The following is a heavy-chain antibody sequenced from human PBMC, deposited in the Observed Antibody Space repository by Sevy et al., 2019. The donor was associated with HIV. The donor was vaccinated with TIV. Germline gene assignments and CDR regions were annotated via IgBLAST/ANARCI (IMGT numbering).Heavy chain of an antibody. Sequence: GGSLRLSCAASGFTFSSYSMNWVRQAPGKGLEWVSSISSSSSYIYCADSVKGRFTISRDNAKNSLYLQMNSLRAEDTAVYYCARRADYYDSSGYYYYFDYWGQGTLVTVSS. CDR3: ARRADYYDSSGYYYYFDY. D-gene: IGHD3-22*01. J-gene: IGHJ4*02. CDR1: GFTFSSYS. V-gene: IGHV3-21*01. CDR2: ISSSSSYI.